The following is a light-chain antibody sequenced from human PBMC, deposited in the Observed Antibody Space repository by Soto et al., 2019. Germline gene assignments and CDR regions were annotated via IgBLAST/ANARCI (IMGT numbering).Light chain of an antibody. V-gene: IGKV3-15*01. CDR1: QSVSSN. CDR3: QHYDNWPPWT. J-gene: IGKJ1*01. Sequence: EIVLTQSPATLSLSPGERATLSCRASQSVSSNLAWYQQKPGQAPRLLIYGASIRATGFPARFSGSGSGTEFTLTISSLQPEDFAVYYCQHYDNWPPWTFGQGTKVDIK. CDR2: GAS.